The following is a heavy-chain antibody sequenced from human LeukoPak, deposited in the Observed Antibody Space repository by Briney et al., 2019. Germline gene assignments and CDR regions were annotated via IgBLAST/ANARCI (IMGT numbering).Heavy chain of an antibody. CDR3: ARHSPSYCSTTTCSLFDY. V-gene: IGHV4-59*01. CDR2: IWDTEIT. Sequence: SETLSLTCTVAGGSIRSYVWSWLRQPPGKGLEGIGYIWDTEITDYNPSLKSRVTISLDTSKNQFSLKLSSVTAADTAVYYCARHSPSYCSTTTCSLFDYWGQGTLVTVSS. CDR1: GGSIRSYV. J-gene: IGHJ4*02. D-gene: IGHD2-2*01.